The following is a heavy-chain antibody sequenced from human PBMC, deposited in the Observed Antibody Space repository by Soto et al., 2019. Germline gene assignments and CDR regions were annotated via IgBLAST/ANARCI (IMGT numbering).Heavy chain of an antibody. CDR2: IHRDGVT. V-gene: IGHV4-4*02. J-gene: IGHJ1*01. CDR3: AGRPGIRPR. Sequence: QVHLQESGPGLVKPSETLSLTCAISGGSTSSSDWWTWVRQPPGEGLEWIGEIHRDGVTNYNSSLESRHIISLDQSRNQFSVIMTCVAAADAAAYFCAGRPGIRPRCGQGILVPVSS. D-gene: IGHD1-26*01. CDR1: GGSTSSSDW.